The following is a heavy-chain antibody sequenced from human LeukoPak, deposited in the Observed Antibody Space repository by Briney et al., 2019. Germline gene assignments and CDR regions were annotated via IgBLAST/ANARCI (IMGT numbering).Heavy chain of an antibody. Sequence: PGRSLRLSCAASGFTFSSYVMPWVRQAPGKGLEWVAVISYDGSNKYYADSVKGRFTISRDNSKNTLYLQMNSLRAEDTAVYYCAKDSYSGDYYGMDVWGQGTTVTVSS. V-gene: IGHV3-30*18. D-gene: IGHD1-26*01. CDR3: AKDSYSGDYYGMDV. J-gene: IGHJ6*02. CDR2: ISYDGSNK. CDR1: GFTFSSYV.